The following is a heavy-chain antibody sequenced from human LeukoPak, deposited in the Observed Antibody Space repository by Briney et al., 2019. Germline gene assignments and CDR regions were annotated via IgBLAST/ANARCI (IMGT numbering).Heavy chain of an antibody. CDR3: VKDPPGYYDILTGYYNGTFDY. Sequence: GGSLRLSCAASRFTFSSYAMNWVRQAPGKGLEWVSYISSSSSTTYYADSVKGRFTISRDNSKNTLYLQMSSLRAEDTAVYYCVKDPPGYYDILTGYYNGTFDYWGQGTLVTVSS. V-gene: IGHV3-48*01. CDR2: ISSSSSTT. D-gene: IGHD3-9*01. J-gene: IGHJ4*02. CDR1: RFTFSSYA.